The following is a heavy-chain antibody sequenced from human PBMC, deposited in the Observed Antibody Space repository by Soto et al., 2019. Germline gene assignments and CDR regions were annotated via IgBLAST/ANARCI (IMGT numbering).Heavy chain of an antibody. D-gene: IGHD5-12*01. J-gene: IGHJ4*02. CDR3: AREGSYSAYNFAHGIQLWSFDF. Sequence: PSETLSLTCTVSGGSINTFYWSWVRRPAGKGLEWIGRIFSSWSTIFNPSLESRVAMSVDTSKNHFSLNLSSVTAADMAVYYCAREGSYSAYNFAHGIQLWSFDFWGQGALVTVSS. CDR1: GGSINTFY. CDR2: IFSSWST. V-gene: IGHV4-4*07.